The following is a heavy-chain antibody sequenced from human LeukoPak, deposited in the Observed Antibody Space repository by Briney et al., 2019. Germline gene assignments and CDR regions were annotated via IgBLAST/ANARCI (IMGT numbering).Heavy chain of an antibody. CDR2: INPNSGGT. V-gene: IGHV1-2*06. CDR3: AREHGLIVGARGGNFDY. CDR1: GYTFTGYY. J-gene: IGHJ4*02. Sequence: ASVKVSCKASGYTFTGYYIHWVRQAPGQTLEWMGRINPNSGGTNYAQKFQGRVTMTRDTSISTAYMELSGLRSDDTAVYYCAREHGLIVGARGGNFDYWGQGTLVTVSS. D-gene: IGHD1-26*01.